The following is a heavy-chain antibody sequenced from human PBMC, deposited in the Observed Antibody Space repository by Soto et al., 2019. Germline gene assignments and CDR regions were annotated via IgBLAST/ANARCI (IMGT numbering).Heavy chain of an antibody. Sequence: SVKVSCKGSGFAFTSSSVQWVLEARGERLEWIGWIVVGSGNTNYAQKFQERVTITRDMSTSTAYMELSSLRSEDTAVYYCAAGAISGGGYSYGPFDYWGQGTLVTVSS. J-gene: IGHJ4*02. CDR1: GFAFTSSS. D-gene: IGHD5-18*01. V-gene: IGHV1-58*01. CDR3: AAGAISGGGYSYGPFDY. CDR2: IVVGSGNT.